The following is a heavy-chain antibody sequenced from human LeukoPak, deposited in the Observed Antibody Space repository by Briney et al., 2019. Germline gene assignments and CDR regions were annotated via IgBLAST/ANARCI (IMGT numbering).Heavy chain of an antibody. CDR1: GFTFNHYA. D-gene: IGHD6-19*01. J-gene: IGHJ4*02. Sequence: PGGSLRLSCAASGFTFNHYAMNWVRQAPGKGLEWVANINKDGSEKYYVDSVKGRFTISRDNDKNSLYLQMNSLRAEDAAVYYCGYSSGWLFDYWGQGALVTVSS. CDR2: INKDGSEK. CDR3: GYSSGWLFDY. V-gene: IGHV3-7*01.